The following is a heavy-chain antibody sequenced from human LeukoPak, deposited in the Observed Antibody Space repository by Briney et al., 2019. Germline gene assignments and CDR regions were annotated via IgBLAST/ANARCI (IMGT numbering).Heavy chain of an antibody. CDR3: ARKENVYYYFDY. V-gene: IGHV4-28*01. CDR1: GYFFTSSSG. J-gene: IGHJ4*02. CDR2: IYHSGTT. Sequence: AATLALTCAVSGYFFTSSSGWGWIRQPPGTVLEWLGYIYHSGTTYYNSSLQSRVTMSVDTSKNQFSLKLSSVTAVGTAVYYCARKENVYYYFDYWGQGTLVTVSS. D-gene: IGHD3-10*01.